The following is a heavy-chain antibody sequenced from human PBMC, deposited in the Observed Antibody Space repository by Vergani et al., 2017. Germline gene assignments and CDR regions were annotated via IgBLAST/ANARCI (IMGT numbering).Heavy chain of an antibody. CDR2: ISSSSSTI. V-gene: IGHV3-48*01. CDR1: GFTFSSYA. D-gene: IGHD6-19*01. Sequence: EVQLLESGGGLVQPGGSLRLSCAASGFTFSSYAMSWVRQAPGKGLEWVSYISSSSSTIYYADSVKGRFTISRDNAKNSLYLQMNSLRAEDTAVYYCARDVVGWFDYWGQGTLVTVSS. J-gene: IGHJ4*02. CDR3: ARDVVGWFDY.